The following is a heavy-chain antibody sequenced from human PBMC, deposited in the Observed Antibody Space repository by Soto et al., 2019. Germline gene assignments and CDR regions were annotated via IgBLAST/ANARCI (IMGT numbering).Heavy chain of an antibody. V-gene: IGHV1-2*02. Sequence: QLVQSGAEVKKPGASVRVSCKTSGPTFIAYYIHWVRQAPGQGLEWMGWIDPKSGGTTYEQKFQGRVTMTRDASISTAYMELSRLRSDDTAKYYCAGLYVNRWVDGFDFWGQGTMVTVSS. CDR3: AGLYVNRWVDGFDF. J-gene: IGHJ3*01. D-gene: IGHD2-8*01. CDR1: GPTFIAYY. CDR2: IDPKSGGT.